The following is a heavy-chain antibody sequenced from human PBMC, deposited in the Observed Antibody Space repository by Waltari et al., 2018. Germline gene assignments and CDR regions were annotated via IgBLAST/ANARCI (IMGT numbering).Heavy chain of an antibody. J-gene: IGHJ4*02. CDR1: GASITSRYW. CDR3: ARDRGRGLYLDS. CDR2: VHGSGRT. Sequence: QESGPGLVKPSGTLSLTCAVPGASITSRYWWSWVRQSPGKGLEWIGQVHGSGRTNYNPSFASRVIMSLDTSTNQFSLKVTSATAADTAAYYCARDRGRGLYLDSWGQGTLVTVSP. V-gene: IGHV4-4*02. D-gene: IGHD2-15*01.